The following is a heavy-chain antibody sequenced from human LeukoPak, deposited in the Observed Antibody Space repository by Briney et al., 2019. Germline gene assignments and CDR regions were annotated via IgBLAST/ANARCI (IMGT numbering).Heavy chain of an antibody. V-gene: IGHV1-46*01. CDR3: ARGVVIAIQFYYYYMDV. CDR2: INPSGGST. J-gene: IGHJ6*03. D-gene: IGHD2-21*01. CDR1: GYTFTSYY. Sequence: ASVKVSCKASGYTFTSYYMHWVRQAPGQGLEWMGIINPSGGSTSYAQKFQGRVTMTRDTSTSTVYMELSSLRSEDTAVYYCARGVVIAIQFYYYYMDVWGKGTTVTVSS.